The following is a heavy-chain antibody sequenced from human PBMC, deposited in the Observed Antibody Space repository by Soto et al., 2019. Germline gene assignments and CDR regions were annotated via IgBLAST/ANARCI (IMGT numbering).Heavy chain of an antibody. CDR3: ATYSSPFDY. CDR2: ISATGTTT. CDR1: EFSFSSYA. Sequence: EVQLMESGGGLVQPGGSLRLSCAASEFSFSSYALDWVRQAPGKGLEWVSAISATGTTTYYADSVKGRFTISRDNSKRTLFLHMDSLSPESTAVYYCATYSSPFDYWGQGTLVTVSS. J-gene: IGHJ4*02. D-gene: IGHD6-13*01. V-gene: IGHV3-23*01.